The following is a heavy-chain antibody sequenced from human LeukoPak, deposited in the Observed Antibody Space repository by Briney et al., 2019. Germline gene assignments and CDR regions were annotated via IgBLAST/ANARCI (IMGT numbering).Heavy chain of an antibody. Sequence: SQTLSLTCTVSGGSISSGNNYWTWIRQPAGKGLEWIGRIYTSGTTNYNPSLKSRLTISVDTSENQVSLKLSSVTAADTAVYYCRLSNFGVVISDYWGQGTLVTVSS. CDR3: RLSNFGVVISDY. CDR1: GGSISSGNNY. D-gene: IGHD3-3*01. J-gene: IGHJ4*02. V-gene: IGHV4-61*02. CDR2: IYTSGTT.